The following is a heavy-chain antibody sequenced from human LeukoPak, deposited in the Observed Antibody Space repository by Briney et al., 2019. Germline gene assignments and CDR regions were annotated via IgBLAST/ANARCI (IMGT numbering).Heavy chain of an antibody. CDR2: ISSSSYT. D-gene: IGHD2/OR15-2a*01. Sequence: GGSLRLSCAASGFTFSDYYMSWIRQAPGKGLEWVSYISSSSYTNYADSVKGRFTISRDNAKNLLYLQMNSLRAEDTAVYYCARDRQVISMDVWGQGTTVTVSS. CDR1: GFTFSDYY. V-gene: IGHV3-11*05. CDR3: ARDRQVISMDV. J-gene: IGHJ6*02.